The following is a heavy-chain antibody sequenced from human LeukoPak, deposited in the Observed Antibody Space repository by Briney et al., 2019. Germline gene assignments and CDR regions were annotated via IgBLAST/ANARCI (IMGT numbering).Heavy chain of an antibody. J-gene: IGHJ4*02. CDR3: ARDKSNKGHDS. Sequence: PGGSLRLSCAASRFTLSDYYMTWVRQAPGKGLEWVSYVGNGGSHIMLYRDSVKGRFTVFRDYAKDSLYLQMNSLRAENTAVYYCARDKSNKGHDSWGQGTLVTVSS. CDR1: RFTLSDYY. CDR2: VGNGGSHIM. V-gene: IGHV3-11*01.